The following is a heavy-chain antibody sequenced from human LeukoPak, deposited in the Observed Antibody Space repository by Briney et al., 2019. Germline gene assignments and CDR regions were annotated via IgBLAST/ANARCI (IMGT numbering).Heavy chain of an antibody. CDR3: ARVNDYGSVL. D-gene: IGHD3-10*01. CDR1: GGSISSYY. Sequence: SETLSLTCTVSGGSISSYYCSWVRQPPGKGLEWIGYMYYSGNTNSNPSLKSRVTISVDTSKNQCSLKLSSVTAADTAVYYCARVNDYGSVLWGQGTRVTVSS. V-gene: IGHV4-59*01. CDR2: MYYSGNT. J-gene: IGHJ3*01.